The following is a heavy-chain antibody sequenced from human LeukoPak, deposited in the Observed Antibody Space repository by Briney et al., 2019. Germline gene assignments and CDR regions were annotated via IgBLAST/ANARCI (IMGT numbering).Heavy chain of an antibody. CDR1: GFTFGDRT. CDR2: IIRSGSTT. Sequence: GGSLRLSCVGSGFTFGDRTMNWVRQPPAKGLGWVSAIIRSGSTTYYADSVKGRFPISRDNSVNTLYLWMNNLRVDDTAIDYCVRDVKPDSRWDIDDWGQGPLVTVSS. CDR3: VRDVKPDSRWDIDD. J-gene: IGHJ1*01. D-gene: IGHD2-15*01. V-gene: IGHV3-23*01.